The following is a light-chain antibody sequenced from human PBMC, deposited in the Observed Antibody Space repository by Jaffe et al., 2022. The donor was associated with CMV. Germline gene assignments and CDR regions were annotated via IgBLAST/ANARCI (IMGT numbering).Light chain of an antibody. CDR2: QAS. CDR1: QSISTL. V-gene: IGKV1-5*03. J-gene: IGKJ1*01. CDR3: QHYNSYSWT. Sequence: DMQMTQSPSTLSASVGDRVTITCRASQSISTLLAWYQQRPGKAPNVLIYQASKLESGVPSRFSGSGSGTEFTLTISSLQPDDFATYYCQHYNSYSWTFGQGTKVEIQ.